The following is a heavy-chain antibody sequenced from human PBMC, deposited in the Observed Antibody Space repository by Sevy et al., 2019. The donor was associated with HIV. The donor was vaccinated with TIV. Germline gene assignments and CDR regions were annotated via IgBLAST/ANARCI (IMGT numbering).Heavy chain of an antibody. Sequence: GGSLRLSCAASGFTFSDPYMEWVRQAPGKGLEWVGRIRNKADSYTTEYAASVKGRFTISRDDSKNSLYLLMNSLKTEDTAVYYCATHAGIAAAGRVFDYWGQGTLVTVSS. J-gene: IGHJ4*02. CDR2: IRNKADSYTT. CDR3: ATHAGIAAAGRVFDY. D-gene: IGHD6-13*01. V-gene: IGHV3-72*01. CDR1: GFTFSDPY.